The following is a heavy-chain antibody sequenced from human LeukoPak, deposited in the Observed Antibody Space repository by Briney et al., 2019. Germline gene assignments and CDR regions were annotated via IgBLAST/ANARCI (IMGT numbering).Heavy chain of an antibody. V-gene: IGHV5-51*01. CDR2: IYPGDSDT. J-gene: IGHJ4*02. CDR3: ASSGSSSSSYFDY. D-gene: IGHD6-6*01. Sequence: GESLKISCQGSGYSFTSYWIGWVRQMPGKGLEWMGIIYPGDSDTRYSPSFQGQVTISADKSISTAYLQWSSLKASDTAMYYCASSGSSSSSYFDYWGQGTLVTVSS. CDR1: GYSFTSYW.